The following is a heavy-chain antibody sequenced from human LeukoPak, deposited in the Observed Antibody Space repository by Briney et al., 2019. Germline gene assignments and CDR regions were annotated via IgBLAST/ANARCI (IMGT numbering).Heavy chain of an antibody. CDR2: IYHSGST. J-gene: IGHJ3*02. V-gene: IGHV4-30-2*01. D-gene: IGHD3-3*01. CDR3: ARGLLLRFLAYEGAFDI. CDR1: GGSISSGGYS. Sequence: SETLSLTCAVSGGSISSGGYSWSWIRQPPGKGLEWIGYIYHSGSTYYNPSLKSRVTISVDRSKNQFSLKLSSVTAADTAVYYCARGLLLRFLAYEGAFDIWGQGTMVTVSS.